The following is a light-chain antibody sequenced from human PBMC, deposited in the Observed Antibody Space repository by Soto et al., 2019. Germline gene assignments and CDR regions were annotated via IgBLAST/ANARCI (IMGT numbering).Light chain of an antibody. J-gene: IGKJ1*01. CDR3: QQYTNRPPWT. Sequence: EIVMTQSPATLSVSPGERATLSCRASQSVTTNLAWYQQKPGQAPRLLIYGASTRATGIPARFSGSGSGTEFTLTICSLQSDDFAVYYCQQYTNRPPWTFGQGTRVDFK. CDR2: GAS. V-gene: IGKV3-15*01. CDR1: QSVTTN.